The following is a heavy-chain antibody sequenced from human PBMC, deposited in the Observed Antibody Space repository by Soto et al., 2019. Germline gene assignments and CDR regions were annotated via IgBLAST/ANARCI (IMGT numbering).Heavy chain of an antibody. Sequence: ASVKVSCKASGYTFTSYGISWVRQAPGQGLEWMGWISAYNGNTNYAQKLQGRVTMTTDTSTSTAYMELRSLRSDDTAVYYCARPRYFDWLLPEYYFDYWGQGTLVTV. CDR1: GYTFTSYG. CDR2: ISAYNGNT. D-gene: IGHD3-9*01. V-gene: IGHV1-18*01. J-gene: IGHJ4*02. CDR3: ARPRYFDWLLPEYYFDY.